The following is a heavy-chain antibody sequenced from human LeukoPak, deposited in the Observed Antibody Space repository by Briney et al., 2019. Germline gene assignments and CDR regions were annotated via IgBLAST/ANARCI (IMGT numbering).Heavy chain of an antibody. CDR3: ARDKGGYNYGFDY. CDR1: GFTFSSCA. D-gene: IGHD5-18*01. Sequence: GGSLRLSCAASGFTFSSCAMNWVRQAPGKGPEWVSSISSSSSYIYYADSVKGRFTISRDNAKNSLYLQMNSPRAEDTAVYYCARDKGGYNYGFDYWGQGTLVTVSS. V-gene: IGHV3-21*01. CDR2: ISSSSSYI. J-gene: IGHJ4*02.